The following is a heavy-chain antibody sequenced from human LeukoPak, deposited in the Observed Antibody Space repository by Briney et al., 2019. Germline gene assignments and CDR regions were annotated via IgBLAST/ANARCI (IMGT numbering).Heavy chain of an antibody. CDR1: GFTVSSNY. Sequence: GGALRLSCAASGFTVSSNYMSWIRQAPGEGVEGVSYISSNSSYTNYADSVKGRFTISRDNAKNSLYLQMNSLRAEDTAVYYCARAGIVVVPAALPYYYGMDVWGQGTTVTVSS. CDR2: ISSNSSYT. CDR3: ARAGIVVVPAALPYYYGMDV. J-gene: IGHJ6*02. V-gene: IGHV3-11*06. D-gene: IGHD2-2*01.